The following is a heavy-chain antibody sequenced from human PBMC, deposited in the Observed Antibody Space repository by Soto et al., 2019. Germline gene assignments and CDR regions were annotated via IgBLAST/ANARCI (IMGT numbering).Heavy chain of an antibody. Sequence: QVELLQSGAEVKKPGSSVRVSCRVSGGNFRRYSVSWVRQAPGQGLEWVGGIVPIFGTTNYAQRFQERVTITAYETTATVYMELTTLTSDDTAIYYCARPDEGGYSSDHHYYYALDLWGHGTAVTVTS. D-gene: IGHD3-22*01. CDR2: IVPIFGTT. CDR1: GGNFRRYS. CDR3: ARPDEGGYSSDHHYYYALDL. J-gene: IGHJ6*02. V-gene: IGHV1-69*01.